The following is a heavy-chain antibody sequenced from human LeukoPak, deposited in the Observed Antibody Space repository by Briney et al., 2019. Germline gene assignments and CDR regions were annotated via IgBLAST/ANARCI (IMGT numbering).Heavy chain of an antibody. V-gene: IGHV3-21*01. D-gene: IGHD6-13*01. CDR2: VSSSSSYI. CDR3: ARDRSNIAASDGWFDP. CDR1: GFTFSSYS. Sequence: GGSLRLSCAASGFTFSSYSMNWVRQAPGKGLEWVSSVSSSSSYIYYADSVKGRFTVSRDNAKNSLFLQMNSLRAEDTAVYYCARDRSNIAASDGWFDPWGQGTLVTVSS. J-gene: IGHJ5*02.